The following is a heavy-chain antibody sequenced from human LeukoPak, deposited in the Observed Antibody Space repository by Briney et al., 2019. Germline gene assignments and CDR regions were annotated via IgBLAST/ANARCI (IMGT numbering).Heavy chain of an antibody. CDR2: TSYSGNT. J-gene: IGHJ6*02. CDR1: GGSIGNYY. V-gene: IGHV4-59*01. Sequence: PSETLSLTCIVSGGSIGNYYWNWLRQPPGKGLEWIGYTSYSGNTIYNPSLKSRVTISIDPFKNQLSLKVTSVTAADTAVYYCARDHGYFGMDVWGQGTTVTISS. CDR3: ARDHGYFGMDV.